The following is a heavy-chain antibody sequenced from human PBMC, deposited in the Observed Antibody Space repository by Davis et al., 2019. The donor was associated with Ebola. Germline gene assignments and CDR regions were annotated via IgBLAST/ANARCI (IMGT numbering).Heavy chain of an antibody. CDR2: IIPILGIA. Sequence: AASVKVSCKASGGTFSSYAISWVRQAPGQGLEWMGRIIPILGIANYAQKFQGRVTITADKSTSTAYMELSSLRSEDTAVYYCATGGAGYYYYGMDVWGQGTTVTVSS. CDR1: GGTFSSYA. J-gene: IGHJ6*02. CDR3: ATGGAGYYYYGMDV. V-gene: IGHV1-69*04. D-gene: IGHD1-26*01.